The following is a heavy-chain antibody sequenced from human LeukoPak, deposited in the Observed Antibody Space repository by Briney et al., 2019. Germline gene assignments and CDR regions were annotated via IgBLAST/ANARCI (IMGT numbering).Heavy chain of an antibody. J-gene: IGHJ6*04. CDR3: AELGITMIGGV. Sequence: GGSLRLSCAASGFTFSSYAMSWVRQAPGKGLEWVSYISSSGSTIYYADSVKGRFTISRDNAKNTLYLQMNSLRAEDTAVYYCAELGITMIGGVWGKGTTVTISS. V-gene: IGHV3-48*03. D-gene: IGHD3-10*02. CDR2: ISSSGSTI. CDR1: GFTFSSYA.